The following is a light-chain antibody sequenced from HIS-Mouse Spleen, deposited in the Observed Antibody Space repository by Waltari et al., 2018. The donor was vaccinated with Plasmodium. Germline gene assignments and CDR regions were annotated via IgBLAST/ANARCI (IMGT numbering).Light chain of an antibody. CDR1: QSVSSSY. V-gene: IGKV3-20*01. CDR2: GAS. J-gene: IGKJ1*01. CDR3: QQYGSSGT. Sequence: EIVLTQSPGTLSLSPGERATLSCRASQSVSSSYLAWYQQKPGQAPRLLIYGASSRSTGIPNRFSGSGSGTDFPLTISRLEPEDFAVYYGQQYGSSGTFGQGTKVEIK.